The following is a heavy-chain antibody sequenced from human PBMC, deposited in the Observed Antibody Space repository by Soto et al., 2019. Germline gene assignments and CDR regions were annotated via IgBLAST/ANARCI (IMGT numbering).Heavy chain of an antibody. D-gene: IGHD3-22*01. CDR1: GYTLTSYA. CDR2: INPGNGNT. V-gene: IGHV1-3*01. J-gene: IGHJ2*01. CDR3: ARRYYYNDGYFPY. Sequence: ASVKGSCKTSGYTLTSYAMDWVRQAPGQRLEWMGWINPGNGNTKYSQNLQGRVTISRDTSASTVYLELRSLRSEDTAVYYCARRYYYNDGYFPYWGRG.